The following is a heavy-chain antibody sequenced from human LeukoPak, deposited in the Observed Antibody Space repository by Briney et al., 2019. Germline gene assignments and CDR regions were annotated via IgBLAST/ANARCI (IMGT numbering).Heavy chain of an antibody. J-gene: IGHJ4*02. CDR1: GGSISSSSYY. CDR2: INHSGST. CDR3: ARTETTVTPYYFDY. D-gene: IGHD4-17*01. Sequence: PSETLSLTCTVSGGSISSSSYYWGWIRQPPGKGLEWIGEINHSGSTNYNPSLKSRVTISVDTSKDQFSLKLSSVTAADTAVYYCARTETTVTPYYFDYWGQGTLVTVSS. V-gene: IGHV4-39*07.